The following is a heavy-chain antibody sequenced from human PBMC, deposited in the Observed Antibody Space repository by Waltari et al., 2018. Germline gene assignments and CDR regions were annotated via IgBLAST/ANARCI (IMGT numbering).Heavy chain of an antibody. CDR3: ARHDPLDY. Sequence: EEQMVESGGDLVKPGGSLQLSCVASGFIFSDSAIHWVRQAPGKGLEWVGRIRTKTNNYATAYGASVKGRFTISRDDSRNVAYLQMNSLKTEDTALYYCARHDPLDYWGQGTLVTVSS. J-gene: IGHJ4*02. V-gene: IGHV3-73*01. CDR1: GFIFSDSA. CDR2: IRTKTNNYAT.